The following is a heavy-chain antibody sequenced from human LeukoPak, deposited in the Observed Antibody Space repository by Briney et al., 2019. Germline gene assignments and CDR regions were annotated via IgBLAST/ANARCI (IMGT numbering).Heavy chain of an antibody. V-gene: IGHV4-61*01. CDR1: GASVSRGSYY. J-gene: IGHJ5*02. CDR3: ARTTEDCSSTSCYQYWFDP. Sequence: SETLSLTCTVSGASVSRGSYYWSWIRQPPGKGLEWIGYIHYSGSPNYNPSLKSRVSISVDTSKNQFSLKLNSVTAADTAVYYCARTTEDCSSTSCYQYWFDPWGQGTLVTVSS. CDR2: IHYSGSP. D-gene: IGHD2-2*01.